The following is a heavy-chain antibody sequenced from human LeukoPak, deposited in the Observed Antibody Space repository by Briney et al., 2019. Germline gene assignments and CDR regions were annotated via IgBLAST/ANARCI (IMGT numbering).Heavy chain of an antibody. CDR1: GFTVSNKY. V-gene: IGHV3-53*01. CDR3: ASDQRYAFDY. Sequence: GESLRLSCAASGFTVSNKYMTWVRQAPGKGLEWVSVIYSGGTPYYADSVKGRVTISRDDAKNTLYLHMNSLRDDDTAVYYCASDQRYAFDYWGQGILVTVSS. D-gene: IGHD3-9*01. J-gene: IGHJ4*02. CDR2: IYSGGTP.